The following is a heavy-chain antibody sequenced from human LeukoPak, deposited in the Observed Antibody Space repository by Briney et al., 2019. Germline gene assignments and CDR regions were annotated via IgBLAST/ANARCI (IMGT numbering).Heavy chain of an antibody. Sequence: GGSLRLSCAASGFHFSTHGMNWVRQAPGKGLEWVSGISPPGDITYYAGSVMGRFTISRDNRKNTVSLQMNSLRAEDTALYYCVRDLDWGAFDVWGQGTMVTVSS. V-gene: IGHV3-23*01. CDR1: GFHFSTHG. J-gene: IGHJ3*01. D-gene: IGHD3/OR15-3a*01. CDR2: ISPPGDIT. CDR3: VRDLDWGAFDV.